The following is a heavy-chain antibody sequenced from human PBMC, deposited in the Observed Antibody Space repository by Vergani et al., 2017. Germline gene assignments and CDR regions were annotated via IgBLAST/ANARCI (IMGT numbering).Heavy chain of an antibody. Sequence: EVQLVESGGGLVQPGGSLRLSCAASGFTFSSYWMHWVRQAPGKGLVWVSRINSDGSSTSYADSVKGRFTISRDNAKNTLYLQMNSLRAEDTAVYDCARGGVGYCTNGVCYGIDYWGQGTLVTVSS. D-gene: IGHD2-8*01. CDR1: GFTFSSYW. V-gene: IGHV3-74*01. CDR2: INSDGSST. CDR3: ARGGVGYCTNGVCYGIDY. J-gene: IGHJ4*02.